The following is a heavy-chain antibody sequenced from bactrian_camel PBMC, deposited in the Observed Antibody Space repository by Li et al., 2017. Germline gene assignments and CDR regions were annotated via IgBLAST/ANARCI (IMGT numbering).Heavy chain of an antibody. J-gene: IGHJ4*01. Sequence: HVQLVESGGGLVKPGGSLRLSCAASGWTFSNYYMSWVRQAPGKGLQWVASIHSEEGRTYYRDPVKGRFTISRDNAKNTVYLQMNNLQPEDTATYYCAEGRGSRGEHCYSLNYWGQGTQVTVS. CDR2: IHSEEGRT. CDR3: AEGRGSRGEHCYSLNY. CDR1: GWTFSNYY. D-gene: IGHD6*01. V-gene: IGHV3-2*01.